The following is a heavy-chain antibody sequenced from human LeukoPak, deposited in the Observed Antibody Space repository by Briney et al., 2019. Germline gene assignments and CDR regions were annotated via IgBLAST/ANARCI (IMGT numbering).Heavy chain of an antibody. CDR1: GGTFSSYD. CDR3: ARGRYCSGGSCLSPPYFQH. Sequence: SVKVSRKASGGTFSSYDISGVRQAPGQGLEWMGGIIPIFGTANYAQKFQGRVTITADESTSTAYMELSSLRSEDTAVYYCARGRYCSGGSCLSPPYFQHWGQGTLVTVSS. CDR2: IIPIFGTA. V-gene: IGHV1-69*13. J-gene: IGHJ1*01. D-gene: IGHD2-15*01.